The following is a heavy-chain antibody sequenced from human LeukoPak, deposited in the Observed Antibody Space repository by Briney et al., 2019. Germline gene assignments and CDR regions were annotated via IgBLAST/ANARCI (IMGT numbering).Heavy chain of an antibody. Sequence: GGSLRLSCAASGFTFSSYWKSWVRQAPGKGLEWVANIKQDGSEKYYVDSVKGRFTISRDNAKNSLYLQMNSLRAEDTAVYYCARDLSHTYYYDSSGSFYYWGQGTLVTVSS. J-gene: IGHJ4*02. V-gene: IGHV3-7*03. D-gene: IGHD3-22*01. CDR1: GFTFSSYW. CDR2: IKQDGSEK. CDR3: ARDLSHTYYYDSSGSFYY.